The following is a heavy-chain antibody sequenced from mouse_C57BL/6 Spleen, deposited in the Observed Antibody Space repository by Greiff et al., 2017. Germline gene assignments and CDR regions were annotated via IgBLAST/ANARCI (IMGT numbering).Heavy chain of an antibody. CDR2: IYPGSGNT. V-gene: IGHV1-81*01. Sequence: QVQLQQSGAELARPGASVKLSCKASGYTFTSYGISWVKQRTGQGLEWIGEIYPGSGNTYYNEKFKGKATLTADKSSSTAYMELRSLTSEDSAVYFCARCGYYRDFDYWGQGTTLTVSS. CDR3: ARCGYYRDFDY. J-gene: IGHJ2*01. CDR1: GYTFTSYG. D-gene: IGHD2-3*01.